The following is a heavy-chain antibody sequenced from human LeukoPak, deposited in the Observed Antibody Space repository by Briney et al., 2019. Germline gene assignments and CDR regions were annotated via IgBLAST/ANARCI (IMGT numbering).Heavy chain of an antibody. J-gene: IGHJ3*02. Sequence: PGGSLRLSCAASAFIFNSYSMNWVRQAPGKGLEWVSSITSSSSDIEYADSVKGRFTISRDNAKNSLYLQMNSLRVEDTAVYYCAERGSTTYAFDIWGQGTMVTVFS. CDR2: ITSSSSDI. CDR3: AERGSTTYAFDI. D-gene: IGHD1-14*01. CDR1: AFIFNSYS. V-gene: IGHV3-21*01.